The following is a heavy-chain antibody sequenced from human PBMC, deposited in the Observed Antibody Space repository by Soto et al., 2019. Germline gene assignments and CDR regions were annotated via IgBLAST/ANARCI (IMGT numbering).Heavy chain of an antibody. Sequence: PGGSLRLSCAASGFTLSTYDMHWVRQATGKGLEWVAALSYAGDTYYPGSVKGRFTVSRESAKNSLYLQMNSLTAEDTAVYYCARDQIPYSGYDFTFDYWGQGTLVTVSS. CDR2: LSYAGDT. J-gene: IGHJ4*02. CDR1: GFTLSTYD. D-gene: IGHD5-12*01. CDR3: ARDQIPYSGYDFTFDY. V-gene: IGHV3-13*01.